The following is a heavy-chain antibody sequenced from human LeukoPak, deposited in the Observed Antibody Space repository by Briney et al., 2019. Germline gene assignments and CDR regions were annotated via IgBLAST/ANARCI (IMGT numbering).Heavy chain of an antibody. CDR2: IYNTGPI. Sequence: SETLSLTCTVSGASISSGSYYWSWVRQPVGKGLEWIGRIYNTGPINYSPSLKSRLTMSMDTSKNQFSLKLSSVTAADTAVYYCARDGRFPPEVLPRYFDSWGQGTLVTVSS. CDR3: ARDGRFPPEVLPRYFDS. CDR1: GASISSGSYY. J-gene: IGHJ4*02. D-gene: IGHD1-14*01. V-gene: IGHV4-61*02.